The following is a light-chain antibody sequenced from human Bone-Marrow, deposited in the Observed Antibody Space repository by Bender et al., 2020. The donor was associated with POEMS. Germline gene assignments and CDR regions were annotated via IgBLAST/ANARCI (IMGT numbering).Light chain of an antibody. CDR3: CSYAGNSTYVV. V-gene: IGLV3-25*03. Sequence: SYELTQPPSVSVSPGQTARITCSGDALPKQYAFCYQQTPGQAPVLVIYRDSERPSGIRERFSGSNSGNTATLTISGLQAEDEANYYCCSYAGNSTYVVFGGGTKLTVL. J-gene: IGLJ2*01. CDR1: ALPKQY. CDR2: RDS.